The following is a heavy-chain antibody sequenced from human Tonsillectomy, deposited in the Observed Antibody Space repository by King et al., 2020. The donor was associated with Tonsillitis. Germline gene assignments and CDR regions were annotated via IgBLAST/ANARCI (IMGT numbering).Heavy chain of an antibody. CDR3: ARHLYYDILTGYSNDAFDI. Sequence: QLVQSGAEVKKPGESLKISCKGSGYIFTSYWIGWVRQMPGNVLEWVGIIYPGDSDTRYSPSFNGQFTISADKSISTAYLQWSSLKASDTAMYYCARHLYYDILTGYSNDAFDIWGQGTMVTVSS. V-gene: IGHV5-51*01. D-gene: IGHD3-9*01. CDR2: IYPGDSDT. CDR1: GYIFTSYW. J-gene: IGHJ3*02.